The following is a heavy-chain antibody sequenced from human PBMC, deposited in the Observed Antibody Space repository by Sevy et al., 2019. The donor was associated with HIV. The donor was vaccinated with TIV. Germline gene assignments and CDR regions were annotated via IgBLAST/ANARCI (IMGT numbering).Heavy chain of an antibody. D-gene: IGHD6-19*01. CDR2: ISLSHHTI. Sequence: GGSLRLSCAASGFPFSTYYMTWIRHAPGKGLEWLAYISLSHHTIYYADSVKGRFTISRDNAKNSLYLQMNNLRAEDTATYYCARDPGYSSGWYGPHFDYWGQGALVTVSS. V-gene: IGHV3-11*01. CDR1: GFPFSTYY. J-gene: IGHJ4*02. CDR3: ARDPGYSSGWYGPHFDY.